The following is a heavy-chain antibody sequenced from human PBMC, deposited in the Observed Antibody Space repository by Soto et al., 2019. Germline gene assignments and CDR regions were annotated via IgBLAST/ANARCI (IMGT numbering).Heavy chain of an antibody. V-gene: IGHV3-53*02. CDR1: GFTVSINY. Sequence: EVHLVVTGGGLVRPGGSLRLSCAASGFTVSINYMSWVRQAPGKGLEWVSVIYGGDDTYYAESVKGRFTISRDDSKNTLYLQMNSLRAEDTALYYCARRGYEYESSGYYPLFDHWGQGTLVTVSS. J-gene: IGHJ4*02. D-gene: IGHD3-22*01. CDR2: IYGGDDT. CDR3: ARRGYEYESSGYYPLFDH.